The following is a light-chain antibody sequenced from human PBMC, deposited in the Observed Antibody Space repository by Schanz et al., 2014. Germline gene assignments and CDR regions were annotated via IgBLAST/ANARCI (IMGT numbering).Light chain of an antibody. CDR1: QSISSW. CDR3: QQYSYSWT. Sequence: DIQMTQSPSTLSASVGDRVTITCRASQSISSWLAWYQQKPGKAPKLLIYDASSLESGVPSRFSGSGSGTEFTLTISSLQPDYFATYYCQQYSYSWTFGQGTKVEIK. J-gene: IGKJ1*01. V-gene: IGKV1-5*01. CDR2: DAS.